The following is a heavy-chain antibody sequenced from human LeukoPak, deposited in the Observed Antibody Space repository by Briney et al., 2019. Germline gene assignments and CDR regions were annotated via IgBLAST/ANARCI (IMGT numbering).Heavy chain of an antibody. J-gene: IGHJ4*02. V-gene: IGHV3-53*01. D-gene: IGHD2-8*01. Sequence: GGSLRLSCAASGFTVSINYMSWVRQAPGKGLEWASVIYSGGSTYYADSLKGRFTISRDNSKNTLYLQMNSLRAEDTAVYYCARGGRPYCINGVCYSSGPWGFDYWGQGTLVTVSS. CDR3: ARGGRPYCINGVCYSSGPWGFDY. CDR2: IYSGGST. CDR1: GFTVSINY.